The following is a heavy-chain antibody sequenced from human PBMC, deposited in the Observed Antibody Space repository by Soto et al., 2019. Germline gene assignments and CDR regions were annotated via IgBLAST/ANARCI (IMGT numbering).Heavy chain of an antibody. CDR3: ARGRAAAGTWVYSSYFDY. CDR1: GGSFSGYY. CDR2: INHSGST. J-gene: IGHJ4*02. D-gene: IGHD6-13*01. Sequence: PSETLSLTCAVYGGSFSGYYWSWIRQPPGKGLEWIGEINHSGSTNYNPSLKSRVTISVDTSKNQFSLKLSSVTAADTAVYYCARGRAAAGTWVYSSYFDYWGQGTLVTVSS. V-gene: IGHV4-34*01.